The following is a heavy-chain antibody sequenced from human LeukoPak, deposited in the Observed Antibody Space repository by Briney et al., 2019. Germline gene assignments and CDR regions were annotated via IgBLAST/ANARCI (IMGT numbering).Heavy chain of an antibody. J-gene: IGHJ4*02. V-gene: IGHV3-74*01. D-gene: IGHD3-3*01. CDR3: VRGGVDY. CDR2: INGDGTTT. CDR1: GFTLSSYW. Sequence: GSQRLSCAASGFTLSSYWMHWVCQAPGKGLVWVSRINGDGTTTTYRDSVKGRFTISRDNAKNTLYLQMNTLRAEDTAVYFCVRGGVDYWGQGTLVTVSS.